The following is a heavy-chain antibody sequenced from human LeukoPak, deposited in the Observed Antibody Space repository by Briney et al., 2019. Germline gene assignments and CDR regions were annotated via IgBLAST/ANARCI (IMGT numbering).Heavy chain of an antibody. Sequence: SETLSLTCTVSGGSISSSSYYWGWIRQPPGKGLEWIGSIYYSGSTYYNPSLKSRVTISLDTSKNQFSLKLSSVTAADTAVYYCARLRRYSGSYYWYFDLWGRGTLVPVSS. D-gene: IGHD1-26*01. CDR2: IYYSGST. CDR3: ARLRRYSGSYYWYFDL. V-gene: IGHV4-39*01. J-gene: IGHJ2*01. CDR1: GGSISSSSYY.